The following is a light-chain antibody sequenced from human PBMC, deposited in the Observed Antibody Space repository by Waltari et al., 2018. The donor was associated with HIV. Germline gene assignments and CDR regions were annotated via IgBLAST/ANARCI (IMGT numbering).Light chain of an antibody. CDR3: QQYDSSLST. V-gene: IGKV3-20*01. CDR1: QSVSSNY. Sequence: EIVLTQSPGTLSLSPGERATLSCRARQSVSSNYLAWYQQKPGQAPRLLIYDASTRATGIPDRFSGSGSGTDFTLTISRLEPEDFAVYDCQQYDSSLSTFGQGTKLEIK. J-gene: IGKJ2*01. CDR2: DAS.